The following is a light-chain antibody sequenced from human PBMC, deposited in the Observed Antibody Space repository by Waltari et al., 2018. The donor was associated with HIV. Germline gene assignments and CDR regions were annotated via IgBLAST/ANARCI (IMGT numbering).Light chain of an antibody. CDR2: QIS. CDR1: QTLLHSNGNTY. V-gene: IGKV2-24*01. J-gene: IGKJ1*01. CDR3: MQGTHFPRT. Sequence: DIVMTQTPLSSPVTPGQPAAFSCKSSQTLLHSNGNTYLSWLHQRPGQPPRVLIYQISKRLSGVPDRFTGSGAGTDFTFKISRMEPEDVGVFYCMQGTHFPRTFGQGTKV.